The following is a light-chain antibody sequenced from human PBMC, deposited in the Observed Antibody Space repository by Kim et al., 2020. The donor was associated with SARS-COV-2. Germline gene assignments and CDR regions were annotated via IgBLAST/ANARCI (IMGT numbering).Light chain of an antibody. CDR1: SLRTYY. J-gene: IGLJ2*01. CDR2: GKN. Sequence: ALGKTVTITCKGDSLRTYYARWYQQKPGQAPILVIYGKNNRPSGIPDRFSGSSSGNTASLTVTGAQAVDEADYYCNSRDKSGDHVVFGGGIQLTVL. V-gene: IGLV3-19*01. CDR3: NSRDKSGDHVV.